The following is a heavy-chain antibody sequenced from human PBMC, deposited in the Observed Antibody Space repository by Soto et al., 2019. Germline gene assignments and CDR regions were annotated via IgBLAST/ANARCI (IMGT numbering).Heavy chain of an antibody. CDR2: IKYSGTT. D-gene: IGHD1-26*01. CDR3: ARHGITGSYYDAFDI. CDR1: VSPIRSSRRH. Sequence: SVTLSLTCPFDVSPIRSSRRHWGSSRQPPGKGLEWIASIKYSGTTFYNPSLKSRVTLSVDTSKNQFALKLSSVTAAETAVYYCARHGITGSYYDAFDIWGQGTMVT. V-gene: IGHV4-39*01. J-gene: IGHJ3*02.